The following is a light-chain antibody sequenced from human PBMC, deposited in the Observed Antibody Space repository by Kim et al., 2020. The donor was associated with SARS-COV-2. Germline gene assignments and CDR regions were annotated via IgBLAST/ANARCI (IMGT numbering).Light chain of an antibody. J-gene: IGLJ2*01. CDR1: QLGDKY. CDR3: QAWDTTVV. V-gene: IGLV3-1*01. Sequence: VSVSPGQTASITCSGDQLGDKYVCWYQQKPGQSPVLVIYQDKNRPSGIPERFSGSSSGNTATLTISGTQAMDEADYYCQAWDTTVVFGGGTQLTVL. CDR2: QDK.